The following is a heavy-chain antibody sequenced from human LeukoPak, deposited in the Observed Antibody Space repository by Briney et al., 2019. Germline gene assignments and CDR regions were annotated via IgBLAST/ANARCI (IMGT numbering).Heavy chain of an antibody. CDR1: GFTFRNAW. Sequence: GGSLRLSCAASGFTFRNAWMSWVRQAPGKGLEWVGRSKSKSDGGTTEYAAPVKGRFSIARDDSKNTLYLQMNSLKTEDTAVYYCTTGGLRGVYDYWGQGTLVTVSS. V-gene: IGHV3-15*01. CDR2: SKSKSDGGTT. J-gene: IGHJ4*02. D-gene: IGHD3-10*01. CDR3: TTGGLRGVYDY.